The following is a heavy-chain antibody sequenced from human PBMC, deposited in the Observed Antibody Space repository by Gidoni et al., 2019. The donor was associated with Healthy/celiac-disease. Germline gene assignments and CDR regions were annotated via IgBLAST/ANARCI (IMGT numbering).Heavy chain of an antibody. Sequence: QLQLQASGPGLVKPSVTLSLTCTVSGGSISSSSYYRGWIRPPPGKGLEWIGSIYYCGCTYYNPSLKSRVTISVDTSKNQFSLKLSSVTAADTAVYYCARQAFYGDFRIRNYNWFDPWGQGTLVTVSS. J-gene: IGHJ5*02. CDR1: GGSISSSSYY. D-gene: IGHD4-17*01. CDR3: ARQAFYGDFRIRNYNWFDP. V-gene: IGHV4-39*01. CDR2: IYYCGCT.